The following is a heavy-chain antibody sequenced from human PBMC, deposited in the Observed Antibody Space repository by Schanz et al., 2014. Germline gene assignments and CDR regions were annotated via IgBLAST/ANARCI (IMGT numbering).Heavy chain of an antibody. CDR1: GVTFSTYA. CDR3: SKDKQGSRSDDS. CDR2: ITTGGNT. V-gene: IGHV3-23*04. J-gene: IGHJ5*01. D-gene: IGHD2-15*01. Sequence: VHLVESGGGFVQPGGSLRLSCVASGVTFSTYAMSWARQTPGKGLEWVSSITTGGNTYYRDSVKGRFIVSRDNSKNTLYLEMNRLRVDDTAVYYCSKDKQGSRSDDSWGQGTLVTVSS.